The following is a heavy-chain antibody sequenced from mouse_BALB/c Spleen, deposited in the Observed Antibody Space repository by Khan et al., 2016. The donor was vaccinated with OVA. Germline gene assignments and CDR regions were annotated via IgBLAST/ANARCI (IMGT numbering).Heavy chain of an antibody. CDR2: ISYSGST. CDR1: GYSITSDYA. V-gene: IGHV3-2*02. D-gene: IGHD2-3*01. CDR3: ARDGSRYNYAMDY. J-gene: IGHJ4*01. Sequence: EVKLLESGPGLVKPSQSLSPTCTVTGYSITSDYAWNWIRQFPGNKLEWMGYISYSGSTNYNPALKSRISITRDTSKNQFFLQLNSVTTEDTATYYCARDGSRYNYAMDYWGQGTSVTVSS.